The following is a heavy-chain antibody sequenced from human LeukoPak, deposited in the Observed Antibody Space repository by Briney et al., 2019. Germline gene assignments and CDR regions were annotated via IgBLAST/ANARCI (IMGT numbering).Heavy chain of an antibody. J-gene: IGHJ6*03. Sequence: ASVKASCKASGYTFTSYGISWVRQAPGQGLEWMGWISAYNGNTNYAQKLQGRVTMTTDTSTSTAYMELRSLRSDDTAVYYCARDYYYDSSGLAATYYYYYYMDVWGKGTTVTVSS. CDR3: ARDYYYDSSGLAATYYYYYYMDV. CDR2: ISAYNGNT. D-gene: IGHD3-22*01. CDR1: GYTFTSYG. V-gene: IGHV1-18*01.